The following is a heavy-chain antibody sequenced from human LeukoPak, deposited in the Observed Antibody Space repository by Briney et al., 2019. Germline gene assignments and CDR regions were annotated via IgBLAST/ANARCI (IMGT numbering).Heavy chain of an antibody. V-gene: IGHV7-4-1*02. CDR2: INTNTGNP. J-gene: IGHJ4*02. D-gene: IGHD5-18*01. CDR3: AREVQLWSCNFDY. Sequence: GASVKVSCKASGYTFISYTINWVRQAPGQGLEWRGWINTNTGNPTYAQGFTGRFVFSLDTSVSTAYLQISSLKAEDTAVYYCAREVQLWSCNFDYWGQGTLVTVSS. CDR1: GYTFISYT.